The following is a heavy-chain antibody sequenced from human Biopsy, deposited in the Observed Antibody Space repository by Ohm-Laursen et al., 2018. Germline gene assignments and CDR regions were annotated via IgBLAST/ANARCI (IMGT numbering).Heavy chain of an antibody. CDR2: IYYSGGT. CDR3: ARVGAGTYDALDI. Sequence: SDTLSLTCSVSGGSMTGYEWSWIRLAPGKGLEWIGYIYYSGGTKYNPSLASRVTFSVDMSKSQFSLKLYSVTAADTAVYYCARVGAGTYDALDIWGQGTLVAVSA. V-gene: IGHV4-59*07. J-gene: IGHJ3*02. D-gene: IGHD1-26*01. CDR1: GGSMTGYE.